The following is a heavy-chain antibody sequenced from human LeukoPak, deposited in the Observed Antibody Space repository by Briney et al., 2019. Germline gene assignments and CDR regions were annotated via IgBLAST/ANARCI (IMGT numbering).Heavy chain of an antibody. CDR1: GFTFSSYG. D-gene: IGHD4-23*01. CDR2: ISPSSNYI. V-gene: IGHV3-21*01. J-gene: IGHJ4*02. Sequence: PGRSLRLSCAASGFTFSSYGMHWVRQAPGKGLEWVSSISPSSNYIYYADSVKGRFTISRDNAKTSLYLQMNSLRAEDTAVYYCARDLRHPVGGTSYWGQGTLVTVSS. CDR3: ARDLRHPVGGTSY.